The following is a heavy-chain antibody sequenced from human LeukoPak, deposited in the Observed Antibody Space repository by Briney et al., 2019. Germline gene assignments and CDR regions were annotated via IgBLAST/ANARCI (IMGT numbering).Heavy chain of an antibody. CDR2: IYYSGST. Sequence: SETLSLTCTVSGGSISSYYWSWTRQPPGKGLEWIGYIYYSGSTNYNPSLRSRVTISVDTSKNQFSLNLSSVTAADTAVYYCARGLTVAGANYFYYGMDVWGKGTTVTVSS. CDR3: ARGLTVAGANYFYYGMDV. J-gene: IGHJ6*04. V-gene: IGHV4-59*01. D-gene: IGHD6-19*01. CDR1: GGSISSYY.